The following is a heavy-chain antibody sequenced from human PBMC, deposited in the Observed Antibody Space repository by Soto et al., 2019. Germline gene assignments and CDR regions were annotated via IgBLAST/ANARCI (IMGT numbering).Heavy chain of an antibody. J-gene: IGHJ4*02. D-gene: IGHD6-13*01. CDR2: MNPATGNT. V-gene: IGHV1-8*01. CDR3: ARGGDTSTWYDLDY. Sequence: QVQLVQSGAEVKKPGASVKVSCKASGYTFTSFDINWVRQAPGQGLEWMGWMNPATGNTGYAQKFQGRVTMTRNTSLCTAYMELSSLRSEDTAVYFCARGGDTSTWYDLDYWGQGALVTVSS. CDR1: GYTFTSFD.